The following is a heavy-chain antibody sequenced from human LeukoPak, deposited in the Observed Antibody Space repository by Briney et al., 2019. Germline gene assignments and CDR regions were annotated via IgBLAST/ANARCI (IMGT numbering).Heavy chain of an antibody. CDR2: ISYDGSNK. D-gene: IGHD3-9*01. V-gene: IGHV3-30*18. J-gene: IGHJ4*02. Sequence: GGSLRLSCAASGFTFSSYGMHWVRQAPGKGLEWVAVISYDGSNKYYADSVKGRFTISRDNSKNTLYLQMNSLRAEDTAVYYCAKDLRYFDWLLNPRMFDYWGQGTLVTVSS. CDR3: AKDLRYFDWLLNPRMFDY. CDR1: GFTFSSYG.